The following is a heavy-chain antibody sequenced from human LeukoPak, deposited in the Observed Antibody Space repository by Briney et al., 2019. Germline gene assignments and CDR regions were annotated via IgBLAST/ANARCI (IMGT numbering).Heavy chain of an antibody. CDR2: VYYSGST. CDR3: ARHASSYEFDY. J-gene: IGHJ4*02. CDR1: LGSIISYY. Sequence: SETPSVTRMLSLGSIISYYWSWMRPPPRRGLEWMGYVYYSGSTNYNHSLHSRVTISVDTSKNQLSLSLSSVTAAGTAVYYCARHASSYEFDYWGQGTLVTVSS. D-gene: IGHD5-12*01. V-gene: IGHV4-59*08.